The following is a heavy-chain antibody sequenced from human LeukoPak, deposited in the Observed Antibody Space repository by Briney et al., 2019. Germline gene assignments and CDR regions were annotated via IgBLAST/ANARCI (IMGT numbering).Heavy chain of an antibody. CDR3: AKSGQWLVPQGLDY. J-gene: IGHJ4*02. D-gene: IGHD6-19*01. CDR1: GFTFSSYA. CDR2: ISGSGGST. Sequence: PGGSLRLSCAASGFTFSSYAMSWVRQAPGEGLEWVSAISGSGGSTYYADSVKGRFTISRDNSKNTLYLQMNSLRAEDTAVYYCAKSGQWLVPQGLDYWGQGTLVTVSS. V-gene: IGHV3-23*01.